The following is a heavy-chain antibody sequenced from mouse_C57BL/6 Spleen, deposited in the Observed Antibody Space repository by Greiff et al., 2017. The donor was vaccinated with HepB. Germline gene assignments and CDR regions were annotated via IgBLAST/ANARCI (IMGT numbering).Heavy chain of an antibody. V-gene: IGHV2-2*01. CDR1: GFSLTSYG. CDR3: ARDYDYDWFAY. CDR2: IWSGGST. J-gene: IGHJ3*01. D-gene: IGHD2-4*01. Sequence: VQLQQSGPGLVQPSQSLSITCTVSGFSLTSYGVHWVRQSPGKGLAWLGVIWSGGSTDYNAAFISRLSISKDNSKSQVFIKMNSLQAEDTAIYYCARDYDYDWFAYWGQGTLVTVSA.